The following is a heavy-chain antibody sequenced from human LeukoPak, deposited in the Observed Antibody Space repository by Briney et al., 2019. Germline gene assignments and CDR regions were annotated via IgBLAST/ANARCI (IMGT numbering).Heavy chain of an antibody. CDR1: GFTLSSYS. V-gene: IGHV3-21*01. CDR2: ISSSSSYI. J-gene: IGHJ4*02. Sequence: GGSLRLSCAASGFTLSSYSMNWVRQAPGKGLEWVSSISSSSSYIYYADSVKGRFTISRDNAKNSLYLQMNSLRAEDTAVYYCARDEVVVAAELDYWGQGTLVTVSS. CDR3: ARDEVVVAAELDY. D-gene: IGHD2-15*01.